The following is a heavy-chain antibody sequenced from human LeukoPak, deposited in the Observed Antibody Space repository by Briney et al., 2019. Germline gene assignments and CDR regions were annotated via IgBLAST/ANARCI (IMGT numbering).Heavy chain of an antibody. J-gene: IGHJ6*02. D-gene: IGHD2-2*02. CDR2: ISAYNGNT. CDR1: GYTFTSYG. V-gene: IGHV1-18*01. Sequence: ASVKVSCKASGYTFTSYGISWVRQAPGQGLEWMGWISAYNGNTNYAQKLQGRVTMTTDTSTSTAYMELRSLRSDDTAVYYCARGHIVVVPAAIRGPDYYYYYGMDVWGQGTTVTVSS. CDR3: ARGHIVVVPAAIRGPDYYYYYGMDV.